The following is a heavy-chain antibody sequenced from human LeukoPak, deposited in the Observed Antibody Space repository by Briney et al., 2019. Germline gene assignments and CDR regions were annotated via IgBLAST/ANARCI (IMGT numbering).Heavy chain of an antibody. V-gene: IGHV3-23*01. Sequence: GGSLRLSCAASGFTFRSYAVTWVRQAPGKGLDWVSSVSGSGSTTYFADSVKGRFTISRDNSKNTLYLQMNSLRDDDTAVYFCAKDRGYDYPFRYFDYWGQGTLVTVSS. CDR2: VSGSGSTT. J-gene: IGHJ4*02. CDR1: GFTFRSYA. CDR3: AKDRGYDYPFRYFDY. D-gene: IGHD3-16*01.